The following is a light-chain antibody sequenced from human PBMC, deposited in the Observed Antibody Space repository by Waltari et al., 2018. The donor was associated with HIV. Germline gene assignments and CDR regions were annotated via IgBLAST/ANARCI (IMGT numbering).Light chain of an antibody. Sequence: SYELTQPPSVSVSPGQTARITCSGDALPKQYAYWYQQKPGQAPVVMIYKDSERPSGIPERFSGSSSGTTVTLTISGVQAEDEADYYCQSADSSGTHYVFGTGTKVTVL. CDR2: KDS. CDR1: ALPKQY. V-gene: IGLV3-25*03. J-gene: IGLJ1*01. CDR3: QSADSSGTHYV.